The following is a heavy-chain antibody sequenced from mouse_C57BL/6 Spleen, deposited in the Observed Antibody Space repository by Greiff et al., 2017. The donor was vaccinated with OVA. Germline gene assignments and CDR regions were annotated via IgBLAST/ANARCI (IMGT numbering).Heavy chain of an antibody. Sequence: EVKLVESGEGLVKPGGSLKLSCAASGFTFSSYAMSWVRQTPEKRLEWVAYISSGGDYIYYADTVKGRFTFSRDNARTTLYLQMSSLKSEDTAMYYCTRDPGGYPLAYWGQGTLVTVSA. CDR3: TRDPGGYPLAY. D-gene: IGHD5-1-1*01. J-gene: IGHJ3*01. V-gene: IGHV5-9-1*02. CDR1: GFTFSSYA. CDR2: ISSGGDYI.